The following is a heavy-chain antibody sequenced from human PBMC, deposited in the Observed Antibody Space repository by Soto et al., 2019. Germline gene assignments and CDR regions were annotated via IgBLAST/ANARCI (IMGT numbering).Heavy chain of an antibody. J-gene: IGHJ6*02. CDR1: GFTFSSYA. D-gene: IGHD3-16*02. CDR3: SKDDGAFGGVIVMPYYYYGMDV. CDR2: ISGSGGST. Sequence: EVQLLESGGGLVQPGGSLRLSCAASGFTFSSYAMSWVRQAPGKGLEWVSAISGSGGSTYYADSVKGRFTISRDNSKNTPHHQINSLRGEDTAVYYCSKDDGAFGGVIVMPYYYYGMDVWGQGTTVTVSS. V-gene: IGHV3-23*01.